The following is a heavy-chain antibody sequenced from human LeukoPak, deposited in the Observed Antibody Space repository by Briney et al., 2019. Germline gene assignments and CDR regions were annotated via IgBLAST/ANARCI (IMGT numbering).Heavy chain of an antibody. J-gene: IGHJ4*02. CDR2: ISGSGGST. CDR3: AKQLGYCSDGSCYFLY. V-gene: IGHV3-23*01. CDR1: GFTFSSDA. D-gene: IGHD2-15*01. Sequence: GGSLRLSCAASGFTFSSDAVSWVRQAPGKGLEWVSAISGSGGSTYYADSVKGRFPISRDNSKNTLCLQMNSLRAEDTAVYYCAKQLGYCSDGSCYFLYWGQGTLVTVSS.